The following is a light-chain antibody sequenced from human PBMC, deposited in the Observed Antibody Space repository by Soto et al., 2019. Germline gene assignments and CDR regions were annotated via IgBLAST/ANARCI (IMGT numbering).Light chain of an antibody. CDR3: QQYSSYAIT. V-gene: IGKV1-5*03. J-gene: IGKJ5*01. Sequence: DIQMTQSPSTLSASVRDRVTITCRASQTMSSWLAWFQQRPGRAPKFLIYKASSLKNGVPLRFSGSGSGTEFTLTISSLQPDDFATYYCQQYSSYAITFGQGTRLEIK. CDR2: KAS. CDR1: QTMSSW.